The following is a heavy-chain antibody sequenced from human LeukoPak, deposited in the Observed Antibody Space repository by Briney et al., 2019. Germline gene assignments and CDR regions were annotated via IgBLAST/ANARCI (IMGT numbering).Heavy chain of an antibody. V-gene: IGHV4-4*07. CDR3: ARETTVTHAFDY. J-gene: IGHJ4*02. CDR1: GGSISSYY. Sequence: SVTLSLTCTVSGGSISSYYWSWIRQPAGKGLEWIGRIYTSGSTNYNPSLKSRVTMSVDTSKNQFSLKLSSVTAADTAVYYCARETTVTHAFDYWGQGTLVTVSS. D-gene: IGHD4-17*01. CDR2: IYTSGST.